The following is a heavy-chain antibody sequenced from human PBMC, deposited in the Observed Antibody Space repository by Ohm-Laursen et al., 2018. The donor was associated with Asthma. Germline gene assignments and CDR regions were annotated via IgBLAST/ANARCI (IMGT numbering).Heavy chain of an antibody. CDR1: GITVSVNY. J-gene: IGHJ6*02. V-gene: IGHV3-53*01. CDR3: AKVGLTYYNAMDV. Sequence: GSLRLSCTASGITVSVNYMSWVRQAPGKGLEWVPVIYNGGSTYHADSVRGRFTISRDNSKSTMYLQMNSLRAEDTAVYYCAKVGLTYYNAMDVWGQGTTVTVSS. D-gene: IGHD4/OR15-4a*01. CDR2: IYNGGST.